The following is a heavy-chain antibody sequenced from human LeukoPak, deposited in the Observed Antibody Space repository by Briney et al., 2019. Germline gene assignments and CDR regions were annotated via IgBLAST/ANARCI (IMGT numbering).Heavy chain of an antibody. V-gene: IGHV1-69*13. D-gene: IGHD3-9*01. CDR3: ASQLRYSRRYYYYYYMDV. Sequence: SVKVSCKASGGTFSSYAISWVRQAPGQGLEWMGGIIPIFGTANYAQKFQGRVTITADESTSTAYMELSSLRSEDTAVYYCASQLRYSRRYYYYYYMDVWGKGTTVTISS. CDR2: IIPIFGTA. J-gene: IGHJ6*03. CDR1: GGTFSSYA.